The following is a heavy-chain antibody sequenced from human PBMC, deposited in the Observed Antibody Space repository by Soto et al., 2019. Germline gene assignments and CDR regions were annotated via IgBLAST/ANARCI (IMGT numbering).Heavy chain of an antibody. CDR2: IIPILGIA. V-gene: IGHV1-69*08. CDR3: ARDQVDSSGFDY. CDR1: GGTFSSYT. J-gene: IGHJ4*02. Sequence: QVQLVQSGAEVKKPGSSVKVSCKASGGTFSSYTISWVRQAPGQGLEWMGRIIPILGIANYAQKFQGRVTITADKSTSTAYVELRSLRSEDAAVYYCARDQVDSSGFDYWGQGTLVTVSS. D-gene: IGHD6-19*01.